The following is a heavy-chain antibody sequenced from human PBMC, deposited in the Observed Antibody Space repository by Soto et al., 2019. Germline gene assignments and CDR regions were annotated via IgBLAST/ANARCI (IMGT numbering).Heavy chain of an antibody. J-gene: IGHJ5*02. CDR2: IIPIFGTA. V-gene: IGHV1-69*01. CDR1: GGTFSSYA. Sequence: QVQLVQSGAEVKKPGSSVKVSCKASGGTFSSYAISWVRQAPGQGLEWMGGIIPIFGTANYAQKFQGRVTMTADESTSTAYMELSSLRSEDTAVYYCARDLGGYYDSSGYTNWFDPWGQGTLVTVSS. CDR3: ARDLGGYYDSSGYTNWFDP. D-gene: IGHD3-22*01.